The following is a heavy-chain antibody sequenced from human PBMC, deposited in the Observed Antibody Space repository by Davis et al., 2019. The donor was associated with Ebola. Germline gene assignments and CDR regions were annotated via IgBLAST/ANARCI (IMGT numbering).Heavy chain of an antibody. CDR1: GYTFTSYY. Sequence: ASVKVSCKASGYTFTSYYMHWVRQAPGQGLEWMGIINPSGGSTSYAQKFQGRVTMTRDTSTSTVYMELRSLRSDDTAVYYCARDRGVQGATFDYWGQGTLVTVSS. CDR2: INPSGGST. CDR3: ARDRGVQGATFDY. J-gene: IGHJ4*02. V-gene: IGHV1-46*01. D-gene: IGHD1-26*01.